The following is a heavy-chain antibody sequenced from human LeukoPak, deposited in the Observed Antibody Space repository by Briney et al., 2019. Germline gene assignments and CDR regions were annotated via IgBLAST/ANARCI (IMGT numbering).Heavy chain of an antibody. CDR1: GGSISSSSYY. V-gene: IGHV4-39*01. CDR2: SGST. D-gene: IGHD2-15*01. Sequence: SETLSLTCTVSGGSISSSSYYWGWIRQPPGKGLEWIGSSGSTYYNPSLKSRVTISVDTSKNQFSLKLTSVTAADTAVYYCGRINCNGGSCYSIDYWGQGTLVTVSS. J-gene: IGHJ4*02. CDR3: GRINCNGGSCYSIDY.